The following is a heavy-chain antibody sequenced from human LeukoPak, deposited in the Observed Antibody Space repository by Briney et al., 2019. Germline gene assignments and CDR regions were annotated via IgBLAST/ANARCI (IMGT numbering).Heavy chain of an antibody. J-gene: IGHJ4*02. Sequence: PGGSLRLSCAASGFNISTNDMNWVRQAPGKGPEWISYINSGSSTIYYADSVRGRFTISRDNAKNSLYLQMNSLRAEDTAVYYCARDSSGWLGFDYWGQGTLVTVSS. CDR2: INSGSSTI. CDR3: ARDSSGWLGFDY. V-gene: IGHV3-48*04. D-gene: IGHD6-19*01. CDR1: GFNISTND.